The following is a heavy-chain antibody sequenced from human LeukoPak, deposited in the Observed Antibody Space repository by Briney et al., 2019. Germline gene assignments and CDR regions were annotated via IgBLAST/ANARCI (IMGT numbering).Heavy chain of an antibody. V-gene: IGHV1-69*04. CDR3: ARGIGYCSGGSCCRIGDAFDI. D-gene: IGHD2-15*01. CDR2: IIPIFGIA. CDR1: GGTFSSYA. J-gene: IGHJ3*02. Sequence: SVKVSCKASGGTFSSYAISWVRQAPGQGLEWMGRIIPIFGIANYAQKFQGRVTITADKSTSTAYMELSSLRSEDTAVYYCARGIGYCSGGSCCRIGDAFDIWGQGTMVTVPS.